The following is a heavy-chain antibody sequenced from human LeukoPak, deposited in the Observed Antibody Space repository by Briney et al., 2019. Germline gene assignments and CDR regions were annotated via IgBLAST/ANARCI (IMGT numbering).Heavy chain of an antibody. CDR1: GYTLTELS. Sequence: ASVKVSCKVSGYTLTELSMHWVRQAPGKGLEWMGGFDPEDGETIYAQKFQGRVTMTEDTSTDTAYMELSSLRSEDTAVYYCARSHYYGSGMSSDYWGQGTLVTVSS. V-gene: IGHV1-24*01. J-gene: IGHJ4*02. CDR3: ARSHYYGSGMSSDY. D-gene: IGHD3-10*01. CDR2: FDPEDGET.